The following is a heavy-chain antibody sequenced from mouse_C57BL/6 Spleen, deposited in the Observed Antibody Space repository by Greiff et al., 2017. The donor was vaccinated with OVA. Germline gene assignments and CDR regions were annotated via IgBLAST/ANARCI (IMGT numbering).Heavy chain of an antibody. CDR3: ARYRGGESDY. CDR1: GFTFTDYY. D-gene: IGHD1-1*02. CDR2: IRNKANGSTS. V-gene: IGHV7-3*01. J-gene: IGHJ4*01. Sequence: EVMLVESGGGLVQPGGSLSLSCAASGFTFTDYYMSWVRQPPGKGLEWLGFIRNKANGSTSEYNVTVKGRFTISRDNSQSIRYLKMNALGAEDSATYYCARYRGGESDYWGQGTSVTVSS.